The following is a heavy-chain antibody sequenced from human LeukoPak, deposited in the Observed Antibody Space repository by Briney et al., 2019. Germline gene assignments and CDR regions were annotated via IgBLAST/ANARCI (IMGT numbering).Heavy chain of an antibody. J-gene: IGHJ4*02. CDR2: ISTGSTSI. Sequence: SYISTGSTSIYYADSVKGRFTISRDNAKNSLFLQMNSLRAEDTAVYYCARVRQGSYSDYWGQGILVTVSS. V-gene: IGHV3-48*04. CDR3: ARVRQGSYSDY.